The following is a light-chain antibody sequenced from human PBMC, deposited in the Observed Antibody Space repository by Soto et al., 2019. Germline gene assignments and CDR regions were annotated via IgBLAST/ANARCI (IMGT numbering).Light chain of an antibody. J-gene: IGLJ3*02. V-gene: IGLV1-47*01. Sequence: QSVLTQPPSASGTPGQRVTISCSGSSSNIGSNHVYWYQQLPGTAPKLQIYTDNQRPSGVPDRFSGSKSGTSASLAISGLRSEDEADYYCAAWDDSLSHWVFGGGTQLTVL. CDR2: TDN. CDR1: SSNIGSNH. CDR3: AAWDDSLSHWV.